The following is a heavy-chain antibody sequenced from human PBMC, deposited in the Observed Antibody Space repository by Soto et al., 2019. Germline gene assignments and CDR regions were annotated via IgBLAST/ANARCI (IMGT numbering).Heavy chain of an antibody. J-gene: IGHJ3*02. Sequence: GASVKVSCKASGYTFTSYGISWVRQAPGQGLEWMGWISAYNGNTNYAQKLQGRVTMTTDTSTSTAYMELRSLRSDDTAVYYCAGYYDSSGYYRHDAFDIWGQGTMVTVS. CDR3: AGYYDSSGYYRHDAFDI. V-gene: IGHV1-18*01. CDR2: ISAYNGNT. D-gene: IGHD3-22*01. CDR1: GYTFTSYG.